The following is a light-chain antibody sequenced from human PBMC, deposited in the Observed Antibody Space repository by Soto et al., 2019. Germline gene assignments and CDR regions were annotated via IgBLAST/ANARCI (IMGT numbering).Light chain of an antibody. V-gene: IGKV3-15*01. CDR3: QQYHNWPPQYT. CDR2: GAS. CDR1: QTVASN. J-gene: IGKJ2*01. Sequence: EIVMTQSPASLSVSPGDGASLSCRASQTVASNVAWYQQKPGQGPRLLIHGASTRAAGVPARFRGSGSGTDFTLTNSSLQSEDFAVYYYQQYHNWPPQYTFGQGTKLQIK.